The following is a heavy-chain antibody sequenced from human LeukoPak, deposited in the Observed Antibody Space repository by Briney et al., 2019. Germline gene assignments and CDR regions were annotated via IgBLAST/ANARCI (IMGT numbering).Heavy chain of an antibody. CDR2: ISSSSSYI. D-gene: IGHD3-3*01. CDR1: GFTFSSYS. V-gene: IGHV3-21*01. CDR3: ARESAGRDFWSGYYKGYMDV. Sequence: GGSLRLSCAASGFTFSSYSMNWVRQAPGKGLEWVSSISSSSSYIYYADSVKGRSTISRDNGKNSLYLQMNSLRAEDMAVYYCARESAGRDFWSGYYKGYMDVWGKGTTVTVSS. J-gene: IGHJ6*03.